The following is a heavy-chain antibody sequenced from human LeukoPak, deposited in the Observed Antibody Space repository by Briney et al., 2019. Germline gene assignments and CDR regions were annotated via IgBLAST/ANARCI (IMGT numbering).Heavy chain of an antibody. Sequence: SETLSLTCTVSGGSISSYYWSWIRQPPGKGLEWIGYIYYSGSTNYNPSLKSRVTISVDTSKNQFSLKLSSVTAADTAVYYCARQPSIAAAGNPRRYYYGMDVWGQGTTVTVSS. CDR2: IYYSGST. J-gene: IGHJ6*02. D-gene: IGHD6-13*01. CDR1: GGSISSYY. CDR3: ARQPSIAAAGNPRRYYYGMDV. V-gene: IGHV4-59*08.